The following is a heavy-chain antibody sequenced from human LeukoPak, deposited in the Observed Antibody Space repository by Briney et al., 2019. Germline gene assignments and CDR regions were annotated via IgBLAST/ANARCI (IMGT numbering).Heavy chain of an antibody. Sequence: PGRSLRLSCAASGFTLSSYGMRDLRPAPGKGLEGVAVISYDGSKKYYAAPVKGQFTISRDNAKNTLYLQMNSRCAEDTALYYDAKLPRNYYDSKEAFHIWGEGAMVTVSS. J-gene: IGHJ3*02. V-gene: IGHV3-30*18. D-gene: IGHD3-22*01. CDR3: AKLPRNYYDSKEAFHI. CDR1: GFTLSSYG. CDR2: ISYDGSKK.